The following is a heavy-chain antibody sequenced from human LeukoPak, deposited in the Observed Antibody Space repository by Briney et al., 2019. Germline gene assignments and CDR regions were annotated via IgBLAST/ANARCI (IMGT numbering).Heavy chain of an antibody. CDR1: GGTFSSYA. Sequence: SVKVSCKASGGTFSSYAISWVRQAPGQGLEWMGGIIPIFGTANYAQKFQGRVTITADESTSTAYMELSSLRSEDTGVYYCARDGLDVVGATYYYYMDVWGKGTTVTVSS. V-gene: IGHV1-69*13. CDR2: IIPIFGTA. J-gene: IGHJ6*03. CDR3: ARDGLDVVGATYYYYMDV. D-gene: IGHD1-26*01.